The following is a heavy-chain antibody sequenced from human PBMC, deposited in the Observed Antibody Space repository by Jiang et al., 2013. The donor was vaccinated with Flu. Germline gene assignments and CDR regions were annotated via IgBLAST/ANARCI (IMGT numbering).Heavy chain of an antibody. CDR2: IFSNGYT. CDR3: AKGAYGGNSWFDD. D-gene: IGHD4-23*01. Sequence: GPGLVKPSETLSLTCTVSGGSLSGYYWSWIRQPPGKGLEWISNIFSNGYTNYNPSLKSRVTISVDTSKNQFSLKVKSVTVADTAVYYCAKGAYGGNSWFDDWGRGTLVTVSS. CDR1: GGSLSGYY. V-gene: IGHV4-59*08. J-gene: IGHJ4*02.